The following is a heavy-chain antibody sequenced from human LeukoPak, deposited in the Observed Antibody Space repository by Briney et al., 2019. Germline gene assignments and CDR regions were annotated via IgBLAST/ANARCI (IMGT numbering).Heavy chain of an antibody. CDR3: ARGRKLWLRYYFDY. D-gene: IGHD1-14*01. CDR1: GGSFSGYY. Sequence: PSETLSLTCAVYGGSFSGYYWSWIRQPPGKGLEWIGEINHSGSTNYNPSLKSRVTISVDTSKNQFSLKLSSVTAADTAVYYCARGRKLWLRYYFDYWGRGTLVTVSS. CDR2: INHSGST. J-gene: IGHJ4*02. V-gene: IGHV4-34*01.